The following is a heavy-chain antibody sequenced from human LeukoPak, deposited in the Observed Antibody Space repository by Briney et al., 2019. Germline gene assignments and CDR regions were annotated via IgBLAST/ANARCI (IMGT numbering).Heavy chain of an antibody. Sequence: PGGSLRLSCAASGFTFSDYYMSWIRQAPGKGLEWVSYISSSGSTIYYADSVKGRFTISGDNAKNSLYLQMNSLRAEDTAVYYCARSRTYYYDSSGYLGYWGQGTLVTVSS. V-gene: IGHV3-11*01. J-gene: IGHJ4*02. CDR3: ARSRTYYYDSSGYLGY. CDR2: ISSSGSTI. CDR1: GFTFSDYY. D-gene: IGHD3-22*01.